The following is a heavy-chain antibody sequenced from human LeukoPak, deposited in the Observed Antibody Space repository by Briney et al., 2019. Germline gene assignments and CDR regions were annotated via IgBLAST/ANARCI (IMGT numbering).Heavy chain of an antibody. D-gene: IGHD3-22*01. CDR2: ITWNRDNI. CDR3: AKDLSSAITSALVLDV. V-gene: IGHV3-9*01. Sequence: GGSLRLSCVVSGFTFSDYAMTWVRQAPGKGLEWVAGITWNRDNIGYGDSVKGRFTISRDNVKNVLYLQMNSLRPEDTALYYCAKDLSSAITSALVLDVWGQGTTVTVSS. CDR1: GFTFSDYA. J-gene: IGHJ6*02.